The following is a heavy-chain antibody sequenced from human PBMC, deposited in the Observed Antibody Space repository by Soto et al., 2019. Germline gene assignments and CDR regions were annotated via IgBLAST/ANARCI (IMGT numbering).Heavy chain of an antibody. CDR3: ARAQFSDILTADDYGMDV. Sequence: GASVKVSCKASGGNFRSEAISWVRQAPGHGLEWMGRIIPMFSTPHYAQKFQGRVTIIADESTTTVNMEMRGLTYEDTAVYYCARAQFSDILTADDYGMDVWGQGTSVT. CDR2: IIPMFSTP. V-gene: IGHV1-69*13. CDR1: GGNFRSEA. J-gene: IGHJ6*02. D-gene: IGHD3-9*01.